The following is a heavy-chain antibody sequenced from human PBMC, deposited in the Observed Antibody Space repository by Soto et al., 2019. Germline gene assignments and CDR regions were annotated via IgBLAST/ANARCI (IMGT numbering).Heavy chain of an antibody. J-gene: IGHJ4*02. V-gene: IGHV2-5*02. D-gene: IGHD1-26*01. CDR1: GFSLSTSGVS. CDR3: AHSALQTGDFDY. Sequence: QITLKESGPTLVKPTQTLTLTCTFSGFSLSTSGVSVGWIRQPPGKALEWLALIYWDDDKRYSPSLKSRLTIPNDTSKTQLVLTMTNMDPVDTATYYCAHSALQTGDFDYWGQGTLVTVSS. CDR2: IYWDDDK.